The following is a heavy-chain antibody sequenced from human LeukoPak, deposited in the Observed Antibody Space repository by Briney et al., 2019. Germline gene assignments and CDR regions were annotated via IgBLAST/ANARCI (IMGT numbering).Heavy chain of an antibody. J-gene: IGHJ5*02. V-gene: IGHV4-34*01. CDR1: GGSFSGYY. CDR3: ARVATRNWFDP. Sequence: SETLSLTCAVYGGSFSGYYWSWIRQTPGKGLEWIGEINHSGSTNYNPSLKSRVTISVDTSKNQFSLKLSSVTAADTAVYYCARVATRNWFDPWGQGTLVTVSS. CDR2: INHSGST.